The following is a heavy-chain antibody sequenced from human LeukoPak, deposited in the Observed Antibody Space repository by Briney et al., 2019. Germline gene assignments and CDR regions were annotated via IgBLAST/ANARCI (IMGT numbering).Heavy chain of an antibody. V-gene: IGHV1-69*06. CDR1: GGTFSSYA. CDR2: IIPIFGTA. J-gene: IGHJ6*03. Sequence: GASVKVSCKASGGTFSSYAISWVRQAPGQGLEWMGGIIPIFGTANYAQKFQGRVTITADKSTSTAYMELSSLRSEDTAVYYCARTNYGSGSYYYYYYMDVWGKGTTVTVSS. CDR3: ARTNYGSGSYYYYYYMDV. D-gene: IGHD3-10*01.